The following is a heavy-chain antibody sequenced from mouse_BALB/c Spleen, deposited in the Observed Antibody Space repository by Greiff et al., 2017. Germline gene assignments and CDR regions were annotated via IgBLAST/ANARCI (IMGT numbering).Heavy chain of an antibody. CDR1: GFTFSSYA. CDR3: ASARDGFAY. CDR2: ISSGGST. J-gene: IGHJ3*01. Sequence: EVMLVESGGGLVKPGGSLKLSCAASGFTFSSYAMSWVRQTPEKRLEWVASISSGGSTYYPDSVKGRFTISRDNARNILYLQMSSLRSEDTAMYYCASARDGFAYWGQGTLVTVSA. V-gene: IGHV5-6-5*01. D-gene: IGHD3-1*01.